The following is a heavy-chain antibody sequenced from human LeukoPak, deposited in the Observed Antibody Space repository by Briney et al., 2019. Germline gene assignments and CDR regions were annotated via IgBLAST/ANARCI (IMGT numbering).Heavy chain of an antibody. CDR1: GFTFSSYG. D-gene: IGHD1-26*01. J-gene: IGHJ4*02. CDR3: AKRSVSGTYFFDY. Sequence: GGSLRLSCAASGFTFSSYGMHWVRQAPGKGLEWVSSIGSSGVTTLYADSAKGRFTISRDKSKNTMYLQMNSLRAEDTAVYHCAKRSVSGTYFFDYWGQGALVIVSS. CDR2: IGSSGVTT. V-gene: IGHV3-23*01.